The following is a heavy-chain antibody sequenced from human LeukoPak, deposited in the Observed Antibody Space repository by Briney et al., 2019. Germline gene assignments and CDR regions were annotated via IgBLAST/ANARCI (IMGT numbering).Heavy chain of an antibody. CDR1: SFTFSSYA. D-gene: IGHD1-26*01. Sequence: PGGSLSLSCAASSFTFSSYAMSWVRQAPGKGLEWVSSISGSGGSTYYAESVKGRFTISRDNSKTTLYLQMNSLRAEDTAVYYCAKDYGISGSDYFDYWGQGTLVTASS. CDR3: AKDYGISGSDYFDY. V-gene: IGHV3-23*01. CDR2: ISGSGGST. J-gene: IGHJ4*02.